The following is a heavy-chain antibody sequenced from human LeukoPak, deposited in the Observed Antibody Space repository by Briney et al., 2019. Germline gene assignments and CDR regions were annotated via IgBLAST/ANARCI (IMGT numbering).Heavy chain of an antibody. CDR1: GFSFSTYW. V-gene: IGHV3-7*01. CDR3: ARDPESSSFDL. D-gene: IGHD6-13*01. CDR2: IDQGGSVR. Sequence: GGSLRLSCAASGFSFSTYWMSWVRQTPEKGLEFVANIDQGGSVRNYMDSLKGRCTISRDNAKKSLYLEINSLRADDAAVYYCARDPESSSFDLWGRGALVTVSS. J-gene: IGHJ4*02.